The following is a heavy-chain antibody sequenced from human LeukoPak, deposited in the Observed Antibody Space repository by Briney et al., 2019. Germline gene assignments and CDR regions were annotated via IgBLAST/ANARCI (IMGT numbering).Heavy chain of an antibody. D-gene: IGHD1-26*01. J-gene: IGHJ4*02. CDR3: VRDRVGPDY. CDR2: ITDDGTT. V-gene: IGHV3-74*03. Sequence: GGSLRLSCGASGFTFSSAWMHWVRQAPGTGLVWVSRITDDGTTTYADSVKGRFTISRDKAKNTPYLQMNRLRAEDTAIYYCVRDRVGPDYWGQGTLVTVSS. CDR1: GFTFSSAW.